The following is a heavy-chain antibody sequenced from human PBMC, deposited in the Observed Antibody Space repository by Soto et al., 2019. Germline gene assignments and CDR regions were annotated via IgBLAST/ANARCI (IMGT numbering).Heavy chain of an antibody. CDR1: GFTFDDYA. Sequence: EVQLVESGGGLVQPGRSLRLYCAASGFTFDDYAIHWVRQAPGRGLEWVAGISWNGASIGYADSVKGRFTISRDNAKNSLHLQMNSLRSEDTALYYCANLPLYGSGCDCWGQGTLVSVSS. D-gene: IGHD3-10*01. V-gene: IGHV3-9*01. CDR3: ANLPLYGSGCDC. CDR2: ISWNGASI. J-gene: IGHJ4*02.